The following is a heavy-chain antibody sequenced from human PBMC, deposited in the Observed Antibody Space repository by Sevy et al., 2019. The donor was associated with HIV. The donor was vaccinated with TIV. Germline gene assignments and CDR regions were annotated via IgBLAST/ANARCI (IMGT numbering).Heavy chain of an antibody. CDR3: AKERWLRYPLRPVGVMSPRLPDI. D-gene: IGHD5-12*01. CDR2: ISGSGGST. Sequence: GGSLRLSCAASGFTFSSYAMSWVRQAPGKGLEWVSAISGSGGSTYYADSVKGRFTISRDNSKNTLYLQINSLRAEDTAVYYCAKERWLRYPLRPVGVMSPRLPDIWGQGTMVTVSS. V-gene: IGHV3-23*01. CDR1: GFTFSSYA. J-gene: IGHJ3*02.